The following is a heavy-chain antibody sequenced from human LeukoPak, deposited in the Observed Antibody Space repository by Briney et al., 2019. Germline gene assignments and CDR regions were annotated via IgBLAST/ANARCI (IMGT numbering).Heavy chain of an antibody. V-gene: IGHV3-48*03. CDR2: ISLSGSTI. CDR1: GFTFSYFE. CDR3: ARDLDSSSWYILWFDP. J-gene: IGHJ5*02. D-gene: IGHD6-13*01. Sequence: PGGSLRLSCAASGFTFSYFEMNWVRQAPGKGLEWLSYISLSGSTIYYADSVKGRFTISRDDSKNTLFLQMNSLRTEDTAVYYCARDLDSSSWYILWFDPWGQGTLVTVSS.